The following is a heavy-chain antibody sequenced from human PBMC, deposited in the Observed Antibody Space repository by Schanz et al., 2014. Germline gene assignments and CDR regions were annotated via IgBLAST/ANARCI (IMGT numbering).Heavy chain of an antibody. CDR1: GGSISSNNW. CDR2: IYQSGKT. CDR3: AGRPVRARSGGLDS. V-gene: IGHV4-4*02. D-gene: IGHD6-19*01. J-gene: IGHJ4*02. Sequence: QVQLQESGPGLVKPSGTLSLTCTVSGGSISSNNWWTWVRQPPGKGLEWIGEIYQSGKTTYDPSLKSRRTVSMDKSSNQFSLRLPSVTAADTAVYFCAGRPVRARSGGLDSWGQGTLVTVSS.